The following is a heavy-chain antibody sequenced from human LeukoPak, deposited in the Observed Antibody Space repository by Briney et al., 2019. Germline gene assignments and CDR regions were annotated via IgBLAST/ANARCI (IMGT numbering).Heavy chain of an antibody. V-gene: IGHV4-4*02. CDR1: GGSISSSNW. J-gene: IGHJ5*02. CDR2: IYHSGST. Sequence: SETLSLTCAVSGGSISSSNWWSWVRQPPGKGLEWIGEIYHSGSTNYNPSLKSRVTISVDTSKKHFSLKLSSVTAADTAVYYCARHTRSWFGPWGQGTLVTVSS. CDR3: ARHTRSWFGP.